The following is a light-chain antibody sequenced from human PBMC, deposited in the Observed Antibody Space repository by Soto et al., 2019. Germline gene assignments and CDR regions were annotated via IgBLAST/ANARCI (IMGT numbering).Light chain of an antibody. CDR3: AAWDGSLNNVL. V-gene: IGLV1-44*01. CDR2: GDN. CDR1: GSSIGTNT. J-gene: IGLJ3*02. Sequence: QSVLTQPPSASGTPGQRVTISCSGSGSSIGTNTVNWYRQLQGTAPKLLIYGDNQRPPGVPDRISVSESGTSASLAISGLQSEDEADYYCAAWDGSLNNVLFGGGTKLTVL.